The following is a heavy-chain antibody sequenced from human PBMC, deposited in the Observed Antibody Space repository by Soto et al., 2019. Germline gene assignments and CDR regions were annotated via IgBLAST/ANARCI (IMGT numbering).Heavy chain of an antibody. CDR2: ISSSSSYI. J-gene: IGHJ4*02. V-gene: IGHV3-21*01. Sequence: EVQLVESGGGLVKPGGSLRLSCAASGFTFSSYSMNWVRQAPGKGLEWVSSISSSSSYIYYADSVKGRFTISRDTAKNTLYLKMNSLRAEDPAVYYCARDLMGGEDHQAVVVPVHNRGGQGTLVTVSS. CDR3: ARDLMGGEDHQAVVVPVHNR. CDR1: GFTFSSYS. D-gene: IGHD2-2*01.